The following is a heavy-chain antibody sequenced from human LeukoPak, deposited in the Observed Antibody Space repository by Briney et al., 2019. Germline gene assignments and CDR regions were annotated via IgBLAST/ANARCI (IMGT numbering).Heavy chain of an antibody. CDR2: IRSKANSYAT. V-gene: IGHV3-73*01. D-gene: IGHD5-18*01. CDR3: TRAGYSYGRGYYFDY. Sequence: PGGSLRLSCAASGFTFSGSAMHWVRQASGKGLEWVGRIRSKANSYATAYAASVKGRFTISRDDSKNTAYLQMNSLKTEDTPVYYCTRAGYSYGRGYYFDYWGQGTLVTVSS. J-gene: IGHJ4*02. CDR1: GFTFSGSA.